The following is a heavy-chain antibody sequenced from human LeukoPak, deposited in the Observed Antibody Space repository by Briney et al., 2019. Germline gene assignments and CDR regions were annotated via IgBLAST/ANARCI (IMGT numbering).Heavy chain of an antibody. Sequence: PGGSLRLSCAASGFTLSSYERNWVRQAPGKGLEWVSYISSSGNTKHYTDSVKGRFTISRDNAENSMYLQMNSLRVEDTAVYYCARDDGSGWPCDYWGQGTLVTVSS. CDR2: ISSSGNTK. CDR1: GFTLSSYE. D-gene: IGHD6-19*01. V-gene: IGHV3-48*03. CDR3: ARDDGSGWPCDY. J-gene: IGHJ4*02.